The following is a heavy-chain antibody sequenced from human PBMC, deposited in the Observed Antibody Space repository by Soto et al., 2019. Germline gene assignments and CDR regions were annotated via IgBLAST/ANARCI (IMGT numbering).Heavy chain of an antibody. CDR1: GGSISSYY. Sequence: SETLSLTCTVSGGSISSYYWSWIRQPPGKGLEWIGYIYYSGSTNYNPSLKSRVTISVDTSKNQFSLKLSSVTAADTAVYYCAREVGHYGAFDIWGQGTMVTVSS. D-gene: IGHD4-17*01. CDR2: IYYSGST. CDR3: AREVGHYGAFDI. V-gene: IGHV4-59*01. J-gene: IGHJ3*02.